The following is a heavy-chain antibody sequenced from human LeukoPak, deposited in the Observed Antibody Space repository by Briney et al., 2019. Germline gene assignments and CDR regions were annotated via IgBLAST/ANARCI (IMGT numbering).Heavy chain of an antibody. J-gene: IGHJ3*02. CDR1: GGSISSSSYY. V-gene: IGHV4-39*07. CDR3: ARHGPPQGGYDWSDAFDI. CDR2: IYYSGST. Sequence: SETLSLTCTVSGGSISSSSYYWGWIRQPPGKGLEWIGSIYYSGSTYYNPSLKSRVTISVDTSKNQFSLKLSSVTAADTAVYYCARHGPPQGGYDWSDAFDIWGQGTMVTVSS. D-gene: IGHD5-12*01.